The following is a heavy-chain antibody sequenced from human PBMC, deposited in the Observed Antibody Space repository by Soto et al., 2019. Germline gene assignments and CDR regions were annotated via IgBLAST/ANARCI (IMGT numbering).Heavy chain of an antibody. CDR2: INAGNGNT. D-gene: IGHD2-8*01. Sequence: ASVKVSCKASGYTFTSYAMHWVRQAPGQRLEWMGWINAGNGNTKYSQKFQGRVTITRDTSASTAYMELSSLRSEDTAVYYCARDQYCTNGVCSYHFDYWGQGILVTVSS. CDR3: ARDQYCTNGVCSYHFDY. CDR1: GYTFTSYA. V-gene: IGHV1-3*01. J-gene: IGHJ4*02.